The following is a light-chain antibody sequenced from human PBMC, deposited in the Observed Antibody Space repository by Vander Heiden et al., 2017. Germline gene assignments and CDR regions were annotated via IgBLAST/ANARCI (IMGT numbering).Light chain of an antibody. V-gene: IGLV2-14*03. Sequence: SVLTPPASVYVSPGQSITISCTECNNDVAAFDYVTWNQQLPGKAPKLMIYDASNRPSGVSNRFSGSKSGNTASLTIAGLQAEDEGDYYCSSYATNNTLVIFGGGTKLTVL. CDR2: DAS. CDR3: SSYATNNTLVI. J-gene: IGLJ2*01. CDR1: NNDVAAFDY.